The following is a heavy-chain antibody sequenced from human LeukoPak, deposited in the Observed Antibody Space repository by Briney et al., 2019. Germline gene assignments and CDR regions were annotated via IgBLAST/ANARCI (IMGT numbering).Heavy chain of an antibody. CDR1: GGSVSSQY. J-gene: IGHJ6*03. CDR3: ARVNLYDSSASFFASSYYYMDV. CDR2: ISSSGNT. D-gene: IGHD1-1*01. Sequence: SETLSLTCSVSGGSVSSQYWTWIRQPPGKGLEWVGLISSSGNTIYTTSLKSRVTMSRDTSTNQVSLTLRSVTAADTAVYYCARVNLYDSSASFFASSYYYMDVWGKGTTVTVSS. V-gene: IGHV4-59*02.